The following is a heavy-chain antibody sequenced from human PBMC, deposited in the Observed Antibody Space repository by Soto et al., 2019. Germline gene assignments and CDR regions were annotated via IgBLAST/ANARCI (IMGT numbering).Heavy chain of an antibody. D-gene: IGHD1-1*01. V-gene: IGHV3-23*01. J-gene: IGHJ4*02. CDR1: GFTFSSYA. CDR2: ISAGGGST. Sequence: EVQLLESGGGLVQPGGSLRLSCAASGFTFSSYAMSWVRQAPGKGLEWVSTISAGGGSTYYANSVKGRFTISRDNSKNTLYLQMNSLRAEDTAVYYCAKYRGTAYFDYWGQGTLVTVSS. CDR3: AKYRGTAYFDY.